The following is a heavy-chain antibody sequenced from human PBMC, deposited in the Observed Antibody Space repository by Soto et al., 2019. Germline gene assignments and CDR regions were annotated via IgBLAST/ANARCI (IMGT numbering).Heavy chain of an antibody. D-gene: IGHD5-18*01. J-gene: IGHJ3*02. Sequence: PGASLKISCKGSGYSFTSYWISWVRQMPGKGLEWMGRIDPSDSYTNYSPSFQGHVTISADKSISTAYLQWSSLKASDTAMSYCAARRGYSYGDDAFDIWDQGKRVVVSS. CDR2: IDPSDSYT. CDR1: GYSFTSYW. V-gene: IGHV5-10-1*01. CDR3: AARRGYSYGDDAFDI.